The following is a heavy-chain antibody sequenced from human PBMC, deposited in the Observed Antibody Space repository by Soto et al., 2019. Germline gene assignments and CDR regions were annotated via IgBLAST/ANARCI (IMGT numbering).Heavy chain of an antibody. J-gene: IGHJ5*02. CDR3: ARSAKAKWKSGLDNWFDP. Sequence: GGSLRLSCAASGFTFNDYSMNWVRQAPGEGLDWVSSISPGGNYKFYADSVEGRFTISRDNARKSVFLQMSSLRVDDTAVYYCARSAKAKWKSGLDNWFDPWGQGTLVTVSS. CDR2: ISPGGNYK. V-gene: IGHV3-21*01. D-gene: IGHD1-20*01. CDR1: GFTFNDYS.